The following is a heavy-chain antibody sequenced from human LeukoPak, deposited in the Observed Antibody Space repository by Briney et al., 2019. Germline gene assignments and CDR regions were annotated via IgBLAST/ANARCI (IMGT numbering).Heavy chain of an antibody. V-gene: IGHV1-46*01. Sequence: ASVKVSCKASGYNFTGYYLHWVRQAPGQGLEWMGIINPSGGSTSYAQKFQGRVTMTRDMSTSTVYMELSSLRSEDTAVYYCARDLANYYGSGSYSKGYNWFDPWGQGTLVTVSS. CDR1: GYNFTGYY. CDR2: INPSGGST. CDR3: ARDLANYYGSGSYSKGYNWFDP. D-gene: IGHD3-10*01. J-gene: IGHJ5*02.